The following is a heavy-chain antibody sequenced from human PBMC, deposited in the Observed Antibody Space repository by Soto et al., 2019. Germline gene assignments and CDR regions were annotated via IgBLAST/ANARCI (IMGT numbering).Heavy chain of an antibody. CDR3: ASPYMYSSGLYFYGMDV. Sequence: EVQLVESGGGLVQPGGSLRLSCAASGFTFSSYWMHWVRQAPGKGLVWVSRINSDGSSTSYADSVKGRFTISRDNAKNTVYLQMNSLRAEDTAVYYCASPYMYSSGLYFYGMDVWRQGTTVTVSS. CDR2: INSDGSST. V-gene: IGHV3-74*01. CDR1: GFTFSSYW. J-gene: IGHJ6*02. D-gene: IGHD6-19*01.